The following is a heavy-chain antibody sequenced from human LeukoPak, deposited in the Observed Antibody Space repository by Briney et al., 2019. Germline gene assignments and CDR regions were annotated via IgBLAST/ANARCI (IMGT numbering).Heavy chain of an antibody. D-gene: IGHD3-10*01. CDR3: TRDRQGPKLYEMHV. Sequence: GGSLRLSCAASGFTFSTYWMSWVRQAPGKGLEWVANIRQDGSAKYYLDSVKGRFTISRDNAKNSLYLQMNSLRVEDTAVYSCTRDRQGPKLYEMHVWGQGTTVTVSS. CDR2: IRQDGSAK. J-gene: IGHJ6*02. CDR1: GFTFSTYW. V-gene: IGHV3-7*01.